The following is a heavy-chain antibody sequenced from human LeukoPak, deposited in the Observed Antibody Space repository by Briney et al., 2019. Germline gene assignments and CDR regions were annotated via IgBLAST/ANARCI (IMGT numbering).Heavy chain of an antibody. CDR1: GGSISSYY. CDR3: ARDGSTNIAAAGALYYYYMDV. Sequence: SETLSLTGTVSGGSISSYYWSWIRQPAGKGLEWIGRIYTSGSTNYNPPLNSRVTMSVDTSKNQFSLKLSSVTAADAAVYYCARDGSTNIAAAGALYYYYMDVWGKGTTVTISS. V-gene: IGHV4-4*07. CDR2: IYTSGST. D-gene: IGHD6-13*01. J-gene: IGHJ6*03.